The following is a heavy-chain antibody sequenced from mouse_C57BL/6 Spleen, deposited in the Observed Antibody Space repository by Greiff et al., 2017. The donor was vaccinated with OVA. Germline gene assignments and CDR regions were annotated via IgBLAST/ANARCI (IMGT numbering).Heavy chain of an antibody. CDR3: TTGVVATSDYYAMDY. J-gene: IGHJ4*01. Sequence: EVQLQQSGAELVRPGASVKLSCTASGFNIKDYYMHWVKQRPEQGLEWIGRIEPEDGDTEYAPKFQGKATMTADTSSNTAYLQLSSLTSEDTAVYYCTTGVVATSDYYAMDYWGQGTSVTVSS. V-gene: IGHV14-1*01. CDR2: IEPEDGDT. CDR1: GFNIKDYY. D-gene: IGHD1-1*01.